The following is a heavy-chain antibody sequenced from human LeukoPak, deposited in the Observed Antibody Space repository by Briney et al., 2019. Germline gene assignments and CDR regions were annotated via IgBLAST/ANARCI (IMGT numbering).Heavy chain of an antibody. J-gene: IGHJ4*02. Sequence: GGSLRLSCAASGFTFDDYGMSWVRHAPGKGLEWVSGINWNGGNTGYADSVKGRFTISRDNAKNSLYLQMNSLRAEDTALYYCAREAQGYSYGSYYFDYWGQGTLVTVSS. CDR2: INWNGGNT. CDR1: GFTFDDYG. D-gene: IGHD5-18*01. V-gene: IGHV3-20*04. CDR3: AREAQGYSYGSYYFDY.